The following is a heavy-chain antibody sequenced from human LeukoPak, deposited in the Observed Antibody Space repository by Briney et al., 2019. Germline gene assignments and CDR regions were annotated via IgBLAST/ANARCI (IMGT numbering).Heavy chain of an antibody. V-gene: IGHV1-2*02. J-gene: IGHJ3*02. CDR1: GYTFTGYY. CDR2: INPNSGAT. CDR3: ARDLKWEPRANAFDI. Sequence: GASVKVSCKASGYTFTGYYLHWVRQAPGQGLEWMGWINPNSGATNYAQRFQGRVTMTRDTSSSTAYMELSRLRSDDTAVYYCARDLKWEPRANAFDIWGQGTMVTVSS. D-gene: IGHD1-26*01.